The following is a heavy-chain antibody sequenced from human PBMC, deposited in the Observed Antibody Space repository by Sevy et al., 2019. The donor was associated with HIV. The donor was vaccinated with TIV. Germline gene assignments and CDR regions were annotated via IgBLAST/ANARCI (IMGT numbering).Heavy chain of an antibody. V-gene: IGHV4-39*01. Sequence: SETMSLTCTVSGGSISSSRHYCGWIRQSPGKRREWIGRGLYSGSTYYNPSLQSRVTMSVDTSNSQFSLDVNSVTAAETAVYYCARHPLGNWFDLWGQGILVTVSS. CDR1: GGSISSSRHY. D-gene: IGHD3-16*01. CDR2: GLYSGST. J-gene: IGHJ5*02. CDR3: ARHPLGNWFDL.